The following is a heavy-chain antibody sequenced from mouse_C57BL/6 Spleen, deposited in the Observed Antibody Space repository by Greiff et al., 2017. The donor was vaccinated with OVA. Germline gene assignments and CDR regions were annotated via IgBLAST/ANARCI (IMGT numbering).Heavy chain of an antibody. CDR3: ASWGCDY. Sequence: QVQLKESGAELVKPGASVKMSCKASGYTFPSYWITWVKQRPGQGLEWIGDIYPGSGSTNYNEQFKSKATLTVDKSSHTAYLQLSNLTSENSAVSYCASWGCDYWGQGTSLTVAA. J-gene: IGHJ2*03. CDR1: GYTFPSYW. CDR2: IYPGSGST. V-gene: IGHV1-55*01.